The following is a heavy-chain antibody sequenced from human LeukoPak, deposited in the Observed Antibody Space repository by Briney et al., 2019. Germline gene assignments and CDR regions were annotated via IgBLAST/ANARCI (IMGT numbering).Heavy chain of an antibody. V-gene: IGHV3-30*18. CDR1: GFSFSTYA. D-gene: IGHD6-13*01. J-gene: IGHJ4*02. CDR3: AKDDGPYSTTWFSVGLIDY. Sequence: GRSLRLSCAASGFSFSTYAMQWVRQAPGKGLDWVAVISNDGSKTRYADSVKGRFTISRDNSRNTLYLEMNSLTTEDTAVYYCAKDDGPYSTTWFSVGLIDYWGQGTLVTISS. CDR2: ISNDGSKT.